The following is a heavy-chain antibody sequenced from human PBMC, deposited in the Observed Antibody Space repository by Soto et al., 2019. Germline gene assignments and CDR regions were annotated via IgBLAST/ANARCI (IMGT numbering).Heavy chain of an antibody. V-gene: IGHV4-61*08. CDR3: ARQVATFGVNYFDY. CDR1: GGSVSSAGYY. J-gene: IGHJ4*02. D-gene: IGHD3-3*01. Sequence: QVQLQESGPGLVRHSETLSLTCTVSGGSVSSAGYYWSWIRQPPGKGLEWIGYIYHSGSTNYNPSLKSRVTISVDTSKNQFSLKLSSVTAADTAVYFCARQVATFGVNYFDYWGQGTLVTVSS. CDR2: IYHSGST.